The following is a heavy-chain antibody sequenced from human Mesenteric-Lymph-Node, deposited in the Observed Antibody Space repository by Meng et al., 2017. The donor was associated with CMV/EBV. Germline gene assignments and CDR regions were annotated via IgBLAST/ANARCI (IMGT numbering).Heavy chain of an antibody. CDR2: IYYSGST. V-gene: IGHV4-39*01. Sequence: QLQLQESGPGRVKPSETLSLTCTVSGGSISSSSYYWGWIRQPPGKGLEWIGSIYYSGSTYYNPSLKSRVTISVDTSKNQFSLKLSSVTAADTAVYYGARPHYYGSGSSPWFDPWGQGTLVTVSS. CDR3: ARPHYYGSGSSPWFDP. D-gene: IGHD3-10*01. J-gene: IGHJ5*02. CDR1: GGSISSSSYY.